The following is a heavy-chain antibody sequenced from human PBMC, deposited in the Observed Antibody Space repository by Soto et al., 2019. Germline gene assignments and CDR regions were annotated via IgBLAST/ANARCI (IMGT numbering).Heavy chain of an antibody. J-gene: IGHJ3*02. CDR1: GFTFSTYA. Sequence: VGSLRLSCAASGFTFSTYAMSWVRQVPGKGLQWLSAISGDGVTWYIDSVKGRFTISRDNSRNTVSLQMTSLRAEDTALYYCARDRSYPRDTFDIWGQGTMVTVS. V-gene: IGHV3-23*01. CDR2: ISGDGVT. CDR3: ARDRSYPRDTFDI. D-gene: IGHD5-18*01.